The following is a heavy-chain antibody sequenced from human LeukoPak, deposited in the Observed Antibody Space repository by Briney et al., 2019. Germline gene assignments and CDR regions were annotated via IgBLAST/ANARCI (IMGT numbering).Heavy chain of an antibody. D-gene: IGHD2-15*01. CDR3: ARDEFRYCSCCSCYLQTPF. J-gene: IGHJ4*02. V-gene: IGHV1-69*06. Sequence: AASVRVSCTASGGTFSSYAMSWVRQAPGKGLEWMGGIIPIFGTANYAQKFQGRVTITADKSTSTAYMELSSLRSEDTAVYYCARDEFRYCSCCSCYLQTPFWGRGTLVTVSS. CDR2: IIPIFGTA. CDR1: GGTFSSYA.